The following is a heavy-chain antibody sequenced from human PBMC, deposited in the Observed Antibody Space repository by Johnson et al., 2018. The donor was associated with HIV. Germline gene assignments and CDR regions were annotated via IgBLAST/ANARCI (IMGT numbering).Heavy chain of an antibody. D-gene: IGHD3-10*01. V-gene: IGHV3-30*02. CDR1: GFTFSSYG. CDR2: ILFDGSNK. J-gene: IGHJ3*02. CDR3: AKDTGGNSGSDAFDI. Sequence: VQLVESGGGVVQPGGSLRLSCAASGFTFSSYGMHWVRQAPGKGLEWVAFILFDGSNKYYAASVKGRFTISRDNSKNTLYLQMNSLRTEDTAVYYCAKDTGGNSGSDAFDIWGQGTLVTVSS.